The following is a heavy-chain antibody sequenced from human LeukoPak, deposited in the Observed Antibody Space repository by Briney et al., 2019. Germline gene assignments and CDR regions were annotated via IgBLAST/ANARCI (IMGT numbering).Heavy chain of an antibody. V-gene: IGHV1-69*06. CDR3: ARVAGGIAAPYSPDYYYYYYMDV. CDR2: IIPIFGTA. J-gene: IGHJ6*03. CDR1: GGTFSSYA. Sequence: GASVTVSCTASGGTFSSYAISWVRQAPGQGLEWMGGIIPIFGTANYAQKFQGRVTITADKSTSTAYMELSSLRSEDTAVYYCARVAGGIAAPYSPDYYYYYYMDVWGKGTTVTVSS. D-gene: IGHD6-6*01.